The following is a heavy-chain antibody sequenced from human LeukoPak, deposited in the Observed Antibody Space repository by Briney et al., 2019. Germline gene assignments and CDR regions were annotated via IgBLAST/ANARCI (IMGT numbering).Heavy chain of an antibody. J-gene: IGHJ5*02. CDR1: GGSFSGDY. CDR3: ARRLDFWSGYSS. V-gene: IGHV4-34*01. D-gene: IGHD3-3*01. Sequence: SETLSLTCAVYGGSFSGDYWNWICQPPGKGLEWIGEINHTGSTNYNPSLKSRVTISVDTSKNQFSLKLSSVTAADTAVYYCARRLDFWSGYSSWGQGTLVTVSS. CDR2: INHTGST.